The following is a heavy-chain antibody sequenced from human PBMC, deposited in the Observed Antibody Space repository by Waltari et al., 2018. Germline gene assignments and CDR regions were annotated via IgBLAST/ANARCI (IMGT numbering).Heavy chain of an antibody. J-gene: IGHJ3*01. CDR1: AFPFRSFG. CDR3: ARDLFDV. Sequence: EVQLVESGGALVQPGWSLRLSCVPPAFPFRSFGMNWVRQVPGKGLKWGAMINQDGSDIYYVDSVKGLFTISRDNAKNSLYLQMNSLRADDTAVYYCARDLFDVWGQGTMVSVSS. CDR2: INQDGSDI. V-gene: IGHV3-7*01.